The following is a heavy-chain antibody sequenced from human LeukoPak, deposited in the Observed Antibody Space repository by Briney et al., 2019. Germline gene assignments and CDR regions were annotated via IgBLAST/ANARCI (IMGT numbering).Heavy chain of an antibody. CDR2: IRYDGSNK. V-gene: IGHV3-30*02. Sequence: GGALRLSCAASGFTFSSYGMHWVRQAPGKGLEGGAFIRYDGSNKYYADSVKGRFTISRDNSKNTLYLQMNSLRAEDTAVYYCAKGNREWELRANAFGIWGQGTMVTVSS. J-gene: IGHJ3*02. D-gene: IGHD1-26*01. CDR3: AKGNREWELRANAFGI. CDR1: GFTFSSYG.